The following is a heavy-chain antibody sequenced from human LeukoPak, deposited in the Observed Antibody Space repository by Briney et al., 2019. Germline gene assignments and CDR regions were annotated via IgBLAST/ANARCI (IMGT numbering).Heavy chain of an antibody. Sequence: ASVKVSCKASGYTFTSYGISWVRQAPGQGLEWMGWISAYNGNTNYAQKLQGRVTMTTDTSTSTAYMELRSLRSDDTAMYYCARDIKQRSGWPTNFDYWGQGTLVTVSS. V-gene: IGHV1-18*01. CDR1: GYTFTSYG. J-gene: IGHJ4*02. D-gene: IGHD6-19*01. CDR3: ARDIKQRSGWPTNFDY. CDR2: ISAYNGNT.